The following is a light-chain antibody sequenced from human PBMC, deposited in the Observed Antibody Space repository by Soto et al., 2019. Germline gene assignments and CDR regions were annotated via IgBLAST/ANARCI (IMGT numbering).Light chain of an antibody. Sequence: IVLPQSPGTLSLSPGERATLSCMASQSVSSSYLAWYQQKPGQAPRLLIYGASTRATGIPARFSGSGSGTEFTLTISSLQSEDFAVYYCQQYNNWPITFGQGTRLEIK. V-gene: IGKV3-15*01. CDR1: QSVSSSY. J-gene: IGKJ5*01. CDR2: GAS. CDR3: QQYNNWPIT.